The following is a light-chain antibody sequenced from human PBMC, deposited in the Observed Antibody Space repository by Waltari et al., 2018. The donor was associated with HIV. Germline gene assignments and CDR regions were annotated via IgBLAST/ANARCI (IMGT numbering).Light chain of an antibody. V-gene: IGKV1-33*01. CDR3: QQYDRLPIT. CDR2: DAS. J-gene: IGKJ5*01. CDR1: QDVSNC. Sequence: DIQMTHSPSSLPASVGARVTITCQASQDVSNCVNWYQQKPGKAPKPLIYDASSLQTGVPSRFSGRGSGTDFTFTITSLQPEDFAIYYCQQYDRLPITFGQGTRLEIK.